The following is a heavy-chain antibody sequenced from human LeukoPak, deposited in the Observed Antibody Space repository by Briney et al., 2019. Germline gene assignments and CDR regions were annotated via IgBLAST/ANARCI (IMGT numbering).Heavy chain of an antibody. CDR3: KYCSSTSCYNWFDP. CDR2: IIISSSNI. D-gene: IGHD2-2*01. Sequence: GGSLRLSCAASAFTFSSYSMNWVRQAPGKGLEWVSSIIISSSNIYYTDSVKGRFTISRDNAKNSLYLQMNSLRAEDTAVYYCKYCSSTSCYNWFDPWGQGTLVTVSS. CDR1: AFTFSSYS. J-gene: IGHJ5*02. V-gene: IGHV3-21*01.